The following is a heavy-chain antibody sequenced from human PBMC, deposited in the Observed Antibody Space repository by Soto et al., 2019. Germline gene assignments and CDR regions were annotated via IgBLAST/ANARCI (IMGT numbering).Heavy chain of an antibody. Sequence: EVQLVESGGGLVQPGGSLRLSCAASGFTFSSYSMNWVRQAPGKGLEWVSYISSSSSTIYYADSVKGRFTISRDNAKNSLYLQMNSLRAEDTAVYYCARDKDTAMVGALNYFDYWGQGTLVTVSS. CDR1: GFTFSSYS. D-gene: IGHD5-18*01. CDR3: ARDKDTAMVGALNYFDY. CDR2: ISSSSSTI. V-gene: IGHV3-48*01. J-gene: IGHJ4*02.